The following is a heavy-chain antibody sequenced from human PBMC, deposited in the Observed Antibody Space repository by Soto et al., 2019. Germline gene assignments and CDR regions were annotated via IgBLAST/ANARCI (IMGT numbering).Heavy chain of an antibody. Sequence: VHLVESGGGVVQPGRSLRLSCAASGFIFNNYALHWVRQAPGKGLEWVAFISYDGSSNYFADSVKGRFTISRDNSRDTLYLQMNNLRTEDTAVYFCARDNRPHYFDASAYDYWGQGTLVTVSS. CDR2: ISYDGSSN. CDR1: GFIFNNYA. CDR3: ARDNRPHYFDASAYDY. J-gene: IGHJ4*02. V-gene: IGHV3-30-3*01. D-gene: IGHD3-22*01.